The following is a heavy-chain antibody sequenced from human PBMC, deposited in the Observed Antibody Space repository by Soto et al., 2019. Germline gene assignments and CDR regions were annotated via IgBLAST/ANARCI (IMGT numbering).Heavy chain of an antibody. CDR2: ITGSGSDT. J-gene: IGHJ6*03. CDR3: AKDGIATSGYFYYYMDV. Sequence: GGSLRLSCAASGFTFNNYAMGWVRQAPGQGLEWVSAITGSGSDTYYLDSVKGRFTISRDNSKNTLYLQMNSLRAEDAAIYYCAKDGIATSGYFYYYMDVWGKGTTVTVSS. V-gene: IGHV3-23*01. CDR1: GFTFNNYA. D-gene: IGHD6-13*01.